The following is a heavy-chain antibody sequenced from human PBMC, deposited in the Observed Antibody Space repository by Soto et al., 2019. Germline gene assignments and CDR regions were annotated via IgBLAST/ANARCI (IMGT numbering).Heavy chain of an antibody. CDR1: GFTFNNYG. CDR3: AKGHSHSFRNYDDFGMDV. D-gene: IGHD4-4*01. V-gene: IGHV3-23*01. CDR2: ITGAGGST. J-gene: IGHJ6*02. Sequence: QLLESGGGLVQPGGSLRLSCAASGFTFNNYGMRWVRQAPGKGLEWIGAITGAGGSTYNADSVKGRFSISRDNSKKTVYLQLDSLRVEDTAVYYCAKGHSHSFRNYDDFGMDVWGQGTTVTVSS.